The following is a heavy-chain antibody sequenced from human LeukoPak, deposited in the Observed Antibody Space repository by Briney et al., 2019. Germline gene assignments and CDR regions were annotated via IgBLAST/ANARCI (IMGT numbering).Heavy chain of an antibody. D-gene: IGHD3-22*01. CDR2: IYYSGST. J-gene: IGHJ5*02. CDR3: ARGDYYDSSGYYYH. CDR1: GGSIRRGDYY. Sequence: PSETLSLTCTVSGGSIRRGDYYWSWIRQPRGKGLEWIEFIYYSGSTSYNPSLKSRVTISLDTSKNYFSLKLTSVTAADTAMYYCARGDYYDSSGYYYHWGQGTLVTVSS. V-gene: IGHV4-30-4*08.